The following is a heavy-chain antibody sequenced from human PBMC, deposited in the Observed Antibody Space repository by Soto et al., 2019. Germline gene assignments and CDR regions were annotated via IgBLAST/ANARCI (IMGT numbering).Heavy chain of an antibody. CDR3: ARIYRRDGNKYADY. D-gene: IGHD3-16*02. CDR1: GFNFSSFN. Sequence: EVQLVESGGGLVQPGESLRLSCAASGFNFSSFNMHWVRQAPGKGLEWVSYISASSTTVYYADSVKGRFTISRDNAKNSLYLQMNSLRDEDTAVYYCARIYRRDGNKYADYWGQGTLATVSS. J-gene: IGHJ4*02. V-gene: IGHV3-48*02. CDR2: ISASSTTV.